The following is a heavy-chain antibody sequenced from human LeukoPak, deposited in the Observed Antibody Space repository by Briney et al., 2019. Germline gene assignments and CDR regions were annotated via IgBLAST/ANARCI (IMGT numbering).Heavy chain of an antibody. D-gene: IGHD3-3*01. CDR1: GFSFSSYA. Sequence: GGSLRLSCAASGFSFSSYAMNWVRQAPGKGPEWVSYISSSSSTIYYADSVKGRFTISRDNAKNSLYLQMNSLRAEDTAVYYCARDRVTIFGVAPNDYWGQGTLVTVSS. V-gene: IGHV3-48*01. J-gene: IGHJ4*02. CDR2: ISSSSSTI. CDR3: ARDRVTIFGVAPNDY.